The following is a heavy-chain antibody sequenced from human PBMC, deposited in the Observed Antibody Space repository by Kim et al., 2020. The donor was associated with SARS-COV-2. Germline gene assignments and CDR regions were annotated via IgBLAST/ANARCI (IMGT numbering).Heavy chain of an antibody. D-gene: IGHD2-2*01. CDR1: GGTFNNYA. CDR2: IIPGFPTA. CDR3: ASLPPPLYCRSQSCQVAYYYYGMDV. V-gene: IGHV1-69*13. Sequence: SVKVSCRASGGTFNNYAISWVRQAPGQGLEWMGGIIPGFPTANYAQRFQGRVTITADDSTSTVYMDLSSLTSDDTAVYYCASLPPPLYCRSQSCQVAYYYYGMDVWGQGTTLTVSS. J-gene: IGHJ6*02.